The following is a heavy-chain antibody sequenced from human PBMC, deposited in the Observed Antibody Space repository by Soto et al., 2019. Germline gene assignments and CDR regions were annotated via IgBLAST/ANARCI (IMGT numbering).Heavy chain of an antibody. Sequence: GGSLRLSCAASGFTFSDYYMSWIRQAPGKGLECVSYISSSGNTIYYADSVKGRLTISRDNSKNSLYLQMNSLRAEDTAVYYCARDLGYCSSTSCYVAAFDIWGQGTMVTVSS. V-gene: IGHV3-11*01. CDR1: GFTFSDYY. J-gene: IGHJ3*02. D-gene: IGHD2-2*01. CDR2: ISSSGNTI. CDR3: ARDLGYCSSTSCYVAAFDI.